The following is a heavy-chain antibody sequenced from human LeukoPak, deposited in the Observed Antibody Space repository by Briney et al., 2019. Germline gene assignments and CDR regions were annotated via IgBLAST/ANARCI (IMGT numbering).Heavy chain of an antibody. CDR2: TYPGDSDT. V-gene: IGHV5-51*01. CDR1: GYSFTSYW. Sequence: GESLKISCKGSGYSFTSYWIGWVRQMPGKGLEWMGITYPGDSDTRYSPSFEGQVTISADKSISTAYLQWSSLKASDTAMYYCVSAPTYSTTWYSDYWGQGTLVSVSS. CDR3: VSAPTYSTTWYSDY. D-gene: IGHD6-13*01. J-gene: IGHJ4*02.